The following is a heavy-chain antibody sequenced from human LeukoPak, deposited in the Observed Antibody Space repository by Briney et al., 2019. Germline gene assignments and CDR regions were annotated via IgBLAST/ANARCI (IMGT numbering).Heavy chain of an antibody. J-gene: IGHJ5*02. CDR2: IYYSGST. CDR1: GGSISSSSYY. CDR3: AKRVVVGSTPPKGWFDP. Sequence: PSETLSLTCTVSGGSISSSSYYWGWIRQPPGKGLEWIGRIYYSGSTYYNPSLKSRATISVDTSKNQFSLKLSSVTAADTAVYYCAKRVVVGSTPPKGWFDPWGQGTLVTVSS. D-gene: IGHD2-15*01. V-gene: IGHV4-39*01.